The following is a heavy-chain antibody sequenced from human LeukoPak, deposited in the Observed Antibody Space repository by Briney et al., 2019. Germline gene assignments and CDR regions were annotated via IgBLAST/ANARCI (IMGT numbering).Heavy chain of an antibody. J-gene: IGHJ4*02. Sequence: GGSLRLSCVTSGFSMGSYGMHWLRQAPGKGLEWVTGVWFGGRQTYYADSVKGRFILSRDNPKNTLYLQMNSLRTEDTAIYYCARDLTFFALSPGGQGTLVTVSS. CDR1: GFSMGSYG. D-gene: IGHD3-3*02. V-gene: IGHV3-33*01. CDR2: VWFGGRQT. CDR3: ARDLTFFALSP.